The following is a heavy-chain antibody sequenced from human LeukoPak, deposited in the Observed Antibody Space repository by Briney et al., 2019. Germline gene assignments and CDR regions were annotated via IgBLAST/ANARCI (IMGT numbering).Heavy chain of an antibody. V-gene: IGHV3-49*04. CDR2: IRSKAYGGTT. Sequence: GGSLRLSCAASGFTFSSYGMSWVRQAPGKGLEWVGFIRSKAYGGTTEYAASVKGRFTISRDDSKSIAYLQMNSLKTEDTAVYYCTRGGYCSSTSCYAGFNWGQGTLVTVSS. D-gene: IGHD2-2*01. CDR3: TRGGYCSSTSCYAGFN. J-gene: IGHJ4*02. CDR1: GFTFSSYG.